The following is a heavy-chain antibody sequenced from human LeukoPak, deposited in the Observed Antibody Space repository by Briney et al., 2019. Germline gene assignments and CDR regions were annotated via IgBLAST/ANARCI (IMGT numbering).Heavy chain of an antibody. CDR3: AKSPFDYYGSGSYLDY. V-gene: IGHV3-43*02. CDR2: ISGDGGST. D-gene: IGHD3-10*01. Sequence: GGSLRLSCAASGFTFDDYAMHWVRQAPGKGLEWVSLISGDGGSTYYADSVKGRFTISRDNSKNSLYLQMNSLRTEDTALYYCAKSPFDYYGSGSYLDYWGQGTLVTVSS. J-gene: IGHJ4*02. CDR1: GFTFDDYA.